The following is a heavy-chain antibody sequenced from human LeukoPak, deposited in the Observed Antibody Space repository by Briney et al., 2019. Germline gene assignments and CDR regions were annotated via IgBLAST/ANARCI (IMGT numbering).Heavy chain of an antibody. CDR3: AIVVPDA. CDR2: INHSGST. CDR1: GGSFSGYY. D-gene: IGHD2-2*01. J-gene: IGHJ5*02. Sequence: SETLSLTCAVYGGSFSGYYWSWIRQPPGKGLEWIGEINHSGSTNYNPSLKSRVTISVDTSKNQFSLKLSSVTAADPAVYYCAIVVPDAWGQGTLVSVSS. V-gene: IGHV4-34*01.